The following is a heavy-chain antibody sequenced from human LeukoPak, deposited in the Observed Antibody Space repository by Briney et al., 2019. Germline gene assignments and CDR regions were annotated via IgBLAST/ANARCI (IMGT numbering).Heavy chain of an antibody. J-gene: IGHJ3*02. V-gene: IGHV3-7*04. CDR3: AGVTTGWREGAFDI. Sequence: GGSLRLSCAASGFTFSSYWMSWVRQAPGKGLEWVANIKQDGSEKYYVDSVKGRFTISRDNAKNSLYLQMNSLRAEDTAVYYCAGVTTGWREGAFDIWGQGTMVTVSS. CDR1: GFTFSSYW. CDR2: IKQDGSEK. D-gene: IGHD6-19*01.